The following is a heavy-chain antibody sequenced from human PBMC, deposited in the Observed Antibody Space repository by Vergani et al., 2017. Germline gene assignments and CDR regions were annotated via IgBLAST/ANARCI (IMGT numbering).Heavy chain of an antibody. CDR1: GDSVTGGDKY. V-gene: IGHV4-30-4*01. Sequence: VQLLESGPRLVKPSQTLSLTCSVSGDSVTGGDKYWSWIRHSPGKGLEWIGYIISTGSTHYNPSLPSRLTISLDASKNQFSLRLTSVTAADTAVYYCASGKYYSDSTSHFRGRYFDVWGRGTLVTVPS. D-gene: IGHD3-16*01. CDR2: IISTGST. CDR3: ASGKYYSDSTSHFRGRYFDV. J-gene: IGHJ2*01.